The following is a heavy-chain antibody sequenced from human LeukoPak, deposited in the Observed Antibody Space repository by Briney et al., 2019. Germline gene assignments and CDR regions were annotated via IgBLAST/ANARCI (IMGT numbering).Heavy chain of an antibody. J-gene: IGHJ4*02. V-gene: IGHV4-31*03. CDR2: IYYSGST. D-gene: IGHD4-23*01. Sequence: PSETLSLTCTVSGGSISSGGYYWSWIRQHPGKGLEWIGYIYYSGSTYYNPSLKSRVTISVDTSKNQFSLKLSSVTAADTAVYYCARADYGGCIDYWGQGTLVTVSS. CDR1: GGSISSGGYY. CDR3: ARADYGGCIDY.